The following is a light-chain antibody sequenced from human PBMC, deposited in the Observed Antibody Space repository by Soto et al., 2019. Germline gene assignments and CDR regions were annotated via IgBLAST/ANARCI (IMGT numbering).Light chain of an antibody. CDR1: SSDVGGYNY. CDR3: SSYTTSNTRQIV. Sequence: QSVLTQPASVSGSPGQSITISCTGTSSDVGGYNYVSWYQHHPGKAPKLMIFDVSNRPSGVSNRFSGSKSGKTASLTITGLQSEDEADYYCSSYTTSNTRQIVFGTGTKVTVL. CDR2: DVS. J-gene: IGLJ1*01. V-gene: IGLV2-14*03.